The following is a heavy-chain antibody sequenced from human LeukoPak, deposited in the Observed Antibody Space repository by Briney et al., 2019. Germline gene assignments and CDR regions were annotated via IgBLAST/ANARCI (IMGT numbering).Heavy chain of an antibody. CDR3: ARRVSSGYYYSIPSNWFDP. J-gene: IGHJ5*02. CDR1: GYSFTSYW. V-gene: IGHV5-51*01. Sequence: GESLKISCKGSGYSFTSYWIGWVRQMPGKGLESMGIIYPGDSDTRYSPSFQGQVTISADKSISTAYLQWSSLKASDTAMYYCARRVSSGYYYSIPSNWFDPWGQGTLVTVSS. CDR2: IYPGDSDT. D-gene: IGHD3-22*01.